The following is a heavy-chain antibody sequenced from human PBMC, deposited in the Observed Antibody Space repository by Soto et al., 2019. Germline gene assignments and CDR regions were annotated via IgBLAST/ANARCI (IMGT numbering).Heavy chain of an antibody. CDR3: ARDLFTVTTIDYFDY. Sequence: QVQLVESGGGVVQPGRSLRLSCAASGFTFSSYGMHWVRQAPGKGLEWVAVIWYDGSNKYYADSVKGRFTISRDNSKNTLYLQMNSLRAEDTAVYYCARDLFTVTTIDYFDYWGQGTLVTVSS. CDR2: IWYDGSNK. J-gene: IGHJ4*02. D-gene: IGHD4-4*01. V-gene: IGHV3-33*01. CDR1: GFTFSSYG.